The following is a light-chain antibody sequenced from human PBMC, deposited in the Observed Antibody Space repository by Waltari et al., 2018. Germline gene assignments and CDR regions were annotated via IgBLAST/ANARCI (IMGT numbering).Light chain of an antibody. CDR2: DVN. CDR1: SSDAGGYNY. V-gene: IGLV2-14*01. J-gene: IGLJ2*01. CDR3: SSYASSTTVV. Sequence: QSALTQPASVSGSPGQSITISCTGTSSDAGGYNYVSWYQQHPGKAPKRMIYDVNKWPSGVSNRFSGSKSGNTAPLTISGLQAEDEADYYCSSYASSTTVVFGGGTKLTVL.